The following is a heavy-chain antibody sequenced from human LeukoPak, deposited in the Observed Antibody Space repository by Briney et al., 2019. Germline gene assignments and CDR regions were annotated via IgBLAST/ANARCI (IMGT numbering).Heavy chain of an antibody. J-gene: IGHJ4*02. CDR1: GFTFSSYG. Sequence: RGGSLRLSCAASGFTFSSYGMHWVRQAPGQGLEWVAVICYDGSNKYYADYVKGRFTISRDNSKNTLYLQMNSLRAEDTAVYYCAKDGCSSTSCYGDYWGQGTLVTVSS. CDR2: ICYDGSNK. D-gene: IGHD2-2*01. CDR3: AKDGCSSTSCYGDY. V-gene: IGHV3-30*02.